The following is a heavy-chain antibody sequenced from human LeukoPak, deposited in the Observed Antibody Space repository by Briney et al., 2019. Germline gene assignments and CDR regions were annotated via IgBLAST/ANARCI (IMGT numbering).Heavy chain of an antibody. V-gene: IGHV3-33*01. J-gene: IGHJ4*02. CDR1: GFTFSSYG. Sequence: GRSLRLSCTASGFTFSSYGMHWVRQAPGKGLEWVAFTRHDGSKKYYADSVKGRFTISRDNSQNTLYLQMNSLIDGDTAVYYCARDPPDAGRGYYSSDYWGQGTLVTVSS. CDR2: TRHDGSKK. CDR3: ARDPPDAGRGYYSSDY. D-gene: IGHD3-22*01.